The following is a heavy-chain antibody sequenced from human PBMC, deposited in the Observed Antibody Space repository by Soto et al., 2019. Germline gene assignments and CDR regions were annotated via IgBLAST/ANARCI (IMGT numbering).Heavy chain of an antibody. J-gene: IGHJ6*02. CDR2: ISVSGTMR. CDR3: ATAGLTGTV. CDR1: GFTFSSYE. D-gene: IGHD3-9*01. V-gene: IGHV3-48*03. Sequence: QLVESGGGSVQPGRSLRLSCAPSGFTFSSYEMNWVRQAPGKGLEWVSYISVSGTMRFYADAVKGRFTISRDNTKKILYLPMNSLRAEDTALYYCATAGLTGTVWGQGTTVTVSS.